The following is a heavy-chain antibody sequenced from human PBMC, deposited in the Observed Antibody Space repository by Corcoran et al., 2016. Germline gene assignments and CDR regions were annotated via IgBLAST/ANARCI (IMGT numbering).Heavy chain of an antibody. D-gene: IGHD2-2*01. CDR1: GYSFTSYW. CDR2: IYPGDSDT. V-gene: IGHV5-51*01. CDR3: ARSHCSSTSCFEQDFDY. J-gene: IGHJ4*02. Sequence: EVQLVQSGAEVKKPGESLKISCKGSGYSFTSYWIGWVRQMPGKGLEWMGIIYPGDSDTRYSPSFQGQVTIPADKSISTAYLQWSSLKASDTAMYYCARSHCSSTSCFEQDFDYWGQGTLVTVSS.